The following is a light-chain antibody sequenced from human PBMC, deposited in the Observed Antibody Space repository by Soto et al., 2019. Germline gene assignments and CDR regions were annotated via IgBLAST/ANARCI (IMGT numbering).Light chain of an antibody. CDR1: PRMSSN. J-gene: IGKJ5*01. V-gene: IGKV3-15*01. Sequence: EIVLTQSPATLSVSPGERATLSCRARPRMSSNLAWYQQKPGQSPRLLIYGASTRATGLPARFSGSGSGTEFTLTISSLQSEDFALYYCQQYNNWPITFGQGTRLEIK. CDR3: QQYNNWPIT. CDR2: GAS.